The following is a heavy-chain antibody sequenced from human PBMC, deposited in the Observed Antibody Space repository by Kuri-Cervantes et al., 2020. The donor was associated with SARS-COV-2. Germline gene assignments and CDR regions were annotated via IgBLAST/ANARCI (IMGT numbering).Heavy chain of an antibody. CDR3: ASPEYYYGSGSHLDYYGMDV. CDR1: GFTFSSYA. CDR2: ISGSGGST. D-gene: IGHD3-10*01. J-gene: IGHJ6*02. V-gene: IGHV3-23*01. Sequence: ETLSLTCAASGFTFSSYAMSWVRQAPGKGLEWVSAISGSGGSTYYADSVKGRFTISRDNSKNTLYLQMNSLRAEDTAVYYCASPEYYYGSGSHLDYYGMDVWGQGTTVTVSS.